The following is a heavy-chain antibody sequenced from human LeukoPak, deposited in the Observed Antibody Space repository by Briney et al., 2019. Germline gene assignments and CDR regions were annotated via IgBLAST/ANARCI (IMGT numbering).Heavy chain of an antibody. V-gene: IGHV3-23*01. CDR3: AKVWKLMVYAIFDY. Sequence: GGSLGLSYAASGFTFSSDAISRFRQAPGKGLEWVSAISGSGGSTYYADSVKGRFTISRDNSKNTLYLQMNSLRAEDTAVYYCAKVWKLMVYAIFDYWGQGTLVTVSS. CDR1: GFTFSSDA. J-gene: IGHJ4*02. CDR2: ISGSGGST. D-gene: IGHD2-8*01.